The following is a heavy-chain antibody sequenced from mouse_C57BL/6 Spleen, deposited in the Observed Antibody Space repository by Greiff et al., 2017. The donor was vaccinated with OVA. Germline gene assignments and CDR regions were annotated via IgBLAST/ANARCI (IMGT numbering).Heavy chain of an antibody. V-gene: IGHV1-55*01. Sequence: QVQLQQSGAELVKPGASVKISCKASGYTFTSYWITWVKQRPGQGLEWIGDIYPGSGSTNYNEKFKSKATLTVDTSSSTAYMQLSSLTSEDSAVYYCARGGGYYVFYFDYWGQGTTLTVSS. CDR1: GYTFTSYW. J-gene: IGHJ2*01. CDR2: IYPGSGST. CDR3: ARGGGYYVFYFDY. D-gene: IGHD2-3*01.